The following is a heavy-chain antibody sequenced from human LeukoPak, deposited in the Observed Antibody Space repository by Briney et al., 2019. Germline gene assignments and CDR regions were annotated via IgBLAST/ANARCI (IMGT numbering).Heavy chain of an antibody. CDR2: INHSGST. CDR3: ARGSRYYVRLGFDY. V-gene: IGHV4-34*01. CDR1: VGSFSVYY. Sequence: SETLSLTCALYVGSFSVYYWRGIRHPPEGRGEWIGEINHSGSTNYNPSLKSRVTISVDTSKNQFSVKLSSVTGADAAVYYCARGSRYYVRLGFDYWGQGTLVSVSS. J-gene: IGHJ4*02. D-gene: IGHD3-10*02.